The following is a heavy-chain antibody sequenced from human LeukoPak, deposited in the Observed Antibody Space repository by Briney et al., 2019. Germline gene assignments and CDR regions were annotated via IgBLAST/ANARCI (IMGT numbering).Heavy chain of an antibody. D-gene: IGHD4-11*01. CDR2: IYHSGST. CDR3: ARHDYSNYPVFDY. J-gene: IGHJ4*02. V-gene: IGHV4-30-2*01. CDR1: GGSISSGGYS. Sequence: SETLSLTCAVSGGSISSGGYSWSWIRQPPGKGLEWIGYIYHSGSTYYNPSLKSRVTMSVDTSKNQFSLKLSSVTAADTAVYYCARHDYSNYPVFDYWGQGTLVTVSS.